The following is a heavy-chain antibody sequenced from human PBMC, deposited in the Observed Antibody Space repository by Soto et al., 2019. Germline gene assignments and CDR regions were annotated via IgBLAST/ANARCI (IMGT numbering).Heavy chain of an antibody. D-gene: IGHD3-10*01. V-gene: IGHV3-48*02. CDR3: ARGGFGEQTYYYYGMDV. Sequence: GGSLRLSCAASKFTFSNYIINWVRQAPGKGLEWVSYISSSGSTIYYADSVKGRFTISRDNAENSLYLQMNSLRDEDTAVYYCARGGFGEQTYYYYGMDVWGQGTTVTVSS. J-gene: IGHJ6*02. CDR1: KFTFSNYI. CDR2: ISSSGSTI.